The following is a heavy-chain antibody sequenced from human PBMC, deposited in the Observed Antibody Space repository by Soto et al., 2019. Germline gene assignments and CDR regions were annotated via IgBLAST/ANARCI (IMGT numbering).Heavy chain of an antibody. Sequence: SETLSLTCTVSGGSISSYYWSWIRQPPGKGLEWIGYIYYSGSTNYNPSLKSRVTISVDTSKNQFSLKLSSVTAADTAVYYCACRIAARYHGMDVWGQGTTVTVSS. V-gene: IGHV4-59*12. J-gene: IGHJ6*02. CDR3: ACRIAARYHGMDV. CDR2: IYYSGST. CDR1: GGSISSYY. D-gene: IGHD6-6*01.